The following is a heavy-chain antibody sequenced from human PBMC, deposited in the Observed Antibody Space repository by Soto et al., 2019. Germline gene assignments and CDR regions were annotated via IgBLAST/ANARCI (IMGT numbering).Heavy chain of an antibody. CDR3: ARHPPLYSSSWYGVDP. CDR2: IDPSDSYT. J-gene: IGHJ5*02. CDR1: GYSFTSYW. D-gene: IGHD6-13*01. Sequence: EVQLVQSGAEVKKPGESLRISCKGSGYSFTSYWISWVRQMPGKGLEWMGRIDPSDSYTNYSPSFQGHVTISADKSISTAYLQWSSLKASDTAMYYCARHPPLYSSSWYGVDPWGQGTLVTVSS. V-gene: IGHV5-10-1*03.